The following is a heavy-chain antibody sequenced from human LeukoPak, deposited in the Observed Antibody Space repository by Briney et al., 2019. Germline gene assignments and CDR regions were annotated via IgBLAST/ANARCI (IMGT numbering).Heavy chain of an antibody. J-gene: IGHJ4*02. Sequence: GGSLRLSCAASGFSFSSYWMSWVRQAPGKGLEWVANMKRDGSEKHYVDSVRGRFTISRDNVKNSLYLEMNSLRAEDTAVYYCARDWYHAIDYWGQGTLVTVSS. V-gene: IGHV3-7*01. CDR3: ARDWYHAIDY. D-gene: IGHD2-2*01. CDR2: MKRDGSEK. CDR1: GFSFSSYW.